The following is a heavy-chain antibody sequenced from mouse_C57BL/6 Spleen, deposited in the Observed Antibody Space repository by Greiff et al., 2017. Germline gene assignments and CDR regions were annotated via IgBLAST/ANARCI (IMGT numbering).Heavy chain of an antibody. CDR3: ARRAIYSWYFDV. CDR1: GYTFTDYN. D-gene: IGHD2-1*01. CDR2: INPNNGGT. V-gene: IGHV1-18*01. Sequence: EVQLQQSGPELVKPGASVKIPCKASGYTFTDYNMDWVKQSHGKSLEWIGDINPNNGGTIYNQKFKGKATLTVDKSSSTAYMELRSLTSEDTAVYYCARRAIYSWYFDVWGTGTTVTVSS. J-gene: IGHJ1*03.